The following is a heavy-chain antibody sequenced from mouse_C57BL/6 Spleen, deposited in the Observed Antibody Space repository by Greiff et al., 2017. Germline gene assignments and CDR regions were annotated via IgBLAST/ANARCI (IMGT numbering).Heavy chain of an antibody. CDR3: ARRDYGFDY. Sequence: EVHLVESGGGLVKPGGSLKLSCAASGFTFSDYGMHWVRQAPEKGLEWVAYISSGSSTIYYADTLKGRFTISRDNAKNTLFLQMTSLRSEDTAMYYCARRDYGFDYWGQGTTLTVSS. J-gene: IGHJ2*01. D-gene: IGHD2-4*01. CDR1: GFTFSDYG. V-gene: IGHV5-17*01. CDR2: ISSGSSTI.